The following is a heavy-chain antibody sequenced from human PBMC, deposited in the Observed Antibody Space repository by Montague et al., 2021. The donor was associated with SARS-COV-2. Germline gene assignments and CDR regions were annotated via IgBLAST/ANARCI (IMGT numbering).Heavy chain of an antibody. Sequence: SETLSLTRTLSGGSISNYYWTWIRQPAGKGLEWIGRLYTSGSTTXNPSLKSRVTMSVDTSKNQFSLNVTSVTAADTAIYYCARESGYSSGWRYYYVMDVWGQGTTVTVS. J-gene: IGHJ6*02. V-gene: IGHV4-4*07. CDR3: ARESGYSSGWRYYYVMDV. CDR2: LYTSGST. CDR1: GGSISNYY. D-gene: IGHD6-19*01.